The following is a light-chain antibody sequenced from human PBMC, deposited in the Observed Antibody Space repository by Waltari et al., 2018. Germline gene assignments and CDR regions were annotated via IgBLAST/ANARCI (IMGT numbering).Light chain of an antibody. Sequence: DIQMTQSPSSVSASVGDRVTITCRASQAISSWLAWYQQKPGKAPKLLIYADSSLESGVPSRFSGSGFGTDFTLTISSLQPEDFATYFCQQFDTFPLTFGQGTRLEIK. CDR3: QQFDTFPLT. V-gene: IGKV1-12*01. CDR1: QAISSW. J-gene: IGKJ5*01. CDR2: ADS.